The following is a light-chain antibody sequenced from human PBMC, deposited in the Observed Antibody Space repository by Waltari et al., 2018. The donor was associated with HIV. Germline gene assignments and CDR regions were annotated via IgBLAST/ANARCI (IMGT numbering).Light chain of an antibody. V-gene: IGKV3-20*01. CDR2: GAS. CDR1: QSVSSSY. CDR3: QQYGSSRET. Sequence: LSLSPGERATLSCRASQSVSSSYLAWYQQKPGQAPRLLIYGASSRATGIPDRFSGSGSGTDFTLTISRLEPEDFAVYYCQQYGSSRETFGQGTKVEIK. J-gene: IGKJ1*01.